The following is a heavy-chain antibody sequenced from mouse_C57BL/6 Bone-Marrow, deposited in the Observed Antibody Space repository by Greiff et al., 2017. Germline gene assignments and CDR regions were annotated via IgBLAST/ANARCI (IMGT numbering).Heavy chain of an antibody. CDR1: GYTFTSYG. D-gene: IGHD1-1*01. J-gene: IGHJ1*03. CDR2: IYPRSGNT. V-gene: IGHV1-81*01. Sequence: QVQLQQSGAELARPGASVKLSCKASGYTFTSYGISWVKQRTGQGLEWIGEIYPRSGNTYYNEKFKGKATLTAYKSSSTAYMELRSLPSEDSAVYFCARWPIYYYGSSYSYWYFDVWGTGTTVTVSS. CDR3: ARWPIYYYGSSYSYWYFDV.